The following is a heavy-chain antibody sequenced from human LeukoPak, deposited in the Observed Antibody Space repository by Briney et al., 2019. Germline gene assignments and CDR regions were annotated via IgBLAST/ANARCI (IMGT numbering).Heavy chain of an antibody. CDR1: GYTFTSYY. D-gene: IGHD1-26*01. J-gene: IGHJ4*02. V-gene: IGHV1-46*01. Sequence: ASVKVSCKASGYTFTSYYMHWVRQAPGQGLEWMGIINPSGGSTSYAQKFQGRVTMTRDTSTSTVYMELSSLRSEDTAVYYCARGLSVGATRWGPRSGVFVDYWGQGTLVTVSS. CDR3: ARGLSVGATRWGPRSGVFVDY. CDR2: INPSGGST.